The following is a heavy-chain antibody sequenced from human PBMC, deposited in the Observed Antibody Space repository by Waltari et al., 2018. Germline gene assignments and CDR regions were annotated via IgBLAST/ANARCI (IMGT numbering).Heavy chain of an antibody. CDR3: ARGKVVVAAPTLYYFDY. D-gene: IGHD2-15*01. J-gene: IGHJ4*02. Sequence: QVQLVQSGAEVKKPGASVKVSCKASGYTFTSYDINWVRQATGQGLEWMGWMNPNSGNTGYAQKFQGRVTMTRNTSISTAYMELSSLRSEDTAVYYCARGKVVVAAPTLYYFDYWGQGTLVTVSS. V-gene: IGHV1-8*01. CDR1: GYTFTSYD. CDR2: MNPNSGNT.